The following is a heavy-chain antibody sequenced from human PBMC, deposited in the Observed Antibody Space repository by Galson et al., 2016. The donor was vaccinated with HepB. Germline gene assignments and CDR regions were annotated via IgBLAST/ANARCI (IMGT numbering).Heavy chain of an antibody. J-gene: IGHJ4*02. V-gene: IGHV3-23*01. CDR2: ISGSGDTT. D-gene: IGHD6-13*01. Sequence: SLRLSCAGTGVTFSTTAKGWVRQAPGKRLEWVSAISGSGDTTYYADSVKGRFSISRDNSKNTLYLQMSSLTAEDTAVYYCAKWSDAAATYWGQGALVTVSS. CDR3: AKWSDAAATY. CDR1: GVTFSTTA.